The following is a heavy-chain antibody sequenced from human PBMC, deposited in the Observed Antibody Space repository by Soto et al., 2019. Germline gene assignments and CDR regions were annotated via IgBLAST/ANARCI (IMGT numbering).Heavy chain of an antibody. CDR2: VYYSGGT. CDR3: ARGNAWKSSTFDI. J-gene: IGHJ3*02. CDR1: GGSLTDHY. D-gene: IGHD3-16*01. Sequence: QVQLQESGPGLVKPSETLSLTCTVAGGSLTDHYWNWFRQSPGKGLHWIGYVYYSGGTNYNPSLMSRVTMAVDTSKNQFSLNLRSVTAADTAVYYCARGNAWKSSTFDIWGQGTMVSVSS. V-gene: IGHV4-59*11.